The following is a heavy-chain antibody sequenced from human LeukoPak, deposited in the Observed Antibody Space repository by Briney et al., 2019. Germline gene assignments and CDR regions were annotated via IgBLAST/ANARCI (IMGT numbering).Heavy chain of an antibody. J-gene: IGHJ4*02. Sequence: SVKVSCKASGGTFSSYAISWVRQAPGQGLEWMGGIIPIFGTANYAQKFQGRVTITADESTSTAYMELSSLRSEDTAVYYCASDQCGGDCYPDYWGQGTLVTVSS. D-gene: IGHD2-21*02. V-gene: IGHV1-69*13. CDR3: ASDQCGGDCYPDY. CDR1: GGTFSSYA. CDR2: IIPIFGTA.